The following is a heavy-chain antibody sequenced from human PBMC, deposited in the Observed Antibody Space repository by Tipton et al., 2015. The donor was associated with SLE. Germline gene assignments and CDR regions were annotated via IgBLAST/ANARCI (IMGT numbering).Heavy chain of an antibody. Sequence: SLRLSRVASGFTFDDYAMHWVRQAPGKGLEWVSGISWNSGSIGYGDSVKGRFTISRDNAKKSLYLQMNSLRAEDTALYYCAKSASLRDFGWPGWFDPWGQGTLVTVSS. CDR1: GFTFDDYA. V-gene: IGHV3-9*01. D-gene: IGHD3-9*01. CDR3: AKSASLRDFGWPGWFDP. CDR2: ISWNSGSI. J-gene: IGHJ5*02.